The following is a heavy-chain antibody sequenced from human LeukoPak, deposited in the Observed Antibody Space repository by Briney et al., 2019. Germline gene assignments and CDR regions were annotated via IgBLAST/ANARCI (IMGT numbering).Heavy chain of an antibody. D-gene: IGHD3-9*01. J-gene: IGHJ4*02. CDR2: IYTSGST. CDR1: GGSISSGSYY. V-gene: IGHV4-61*02. CDR3: ARDKRFFDWSFDY. Sequence: PSQTLSLTCTVSGGSISSGSYYWSWIRQPAGKGLEWIGRIYTSGSTNYNPSLKSRVTMSLDTSKHQFSLKLSSVTAADTAAYYCARDKRFFDWSFDYWGQGALVTVSS.